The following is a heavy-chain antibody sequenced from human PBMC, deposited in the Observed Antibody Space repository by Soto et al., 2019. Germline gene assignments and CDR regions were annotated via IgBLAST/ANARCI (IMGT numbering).Heavy chain of an antibody. V-gene: IGHV1-18*01. J-gene: IGHJ4*02. D-gene: IGHD2-8*01. CDR1: GYTFTSYG. CDR2: ISAYNGDT. CDR3: ARSGAYCTSITCLFDSF. Sequence: QAQLMQSGGEVKKPGASVKVSCRASGYTFTSYGYAWVRQAPGQGLEWMGWISAYNGDTNYAQKSQDRVTLPTDTSTTTAHMELRNLGSDDTAVYYCARSGAYCTSITCLFDSFWGLGTLVTVSS.